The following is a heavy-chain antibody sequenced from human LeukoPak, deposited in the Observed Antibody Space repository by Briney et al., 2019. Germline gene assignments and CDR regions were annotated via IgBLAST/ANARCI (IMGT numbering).Heavy chain of an antibody. D-gene: IGHD3-10*01. V-gene: IGHV3-30-3*01. CDR1: GFTFSSYA. CDR2: ISYVGSNK. CDR3: ARDRNLVRGVIFD. J-gene: IGHJ4*02. Sequence: GGSLRLSCAASGFTFSSYAMHWVRQAPGKGLEWVAVISYVGSNKYYADSVKGRFTISRDNSKNTLYLQMNSLRAEDTAVYYCARDRNLVRGVIFDWGQGTLVTVSS.